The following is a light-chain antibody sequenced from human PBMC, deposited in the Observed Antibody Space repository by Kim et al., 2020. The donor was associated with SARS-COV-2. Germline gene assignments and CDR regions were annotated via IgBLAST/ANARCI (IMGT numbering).Light chain of an antibody. Sequence: SYELTQPLSVSVALGQTARITCGGNNIGSKNVHWYQQKPGQAPVLVIYRDNDRPSGIPERFSGSNSGNTATLTISRVQAGYEADYYCQVWDSSTYVFGSGTKVTVL. J-gene: IGLJ1*01. V-gene: IGLV3-9*01. CDR2: RDN. CDR3: QVWDSSTYV. CDR1: NIGSKN.